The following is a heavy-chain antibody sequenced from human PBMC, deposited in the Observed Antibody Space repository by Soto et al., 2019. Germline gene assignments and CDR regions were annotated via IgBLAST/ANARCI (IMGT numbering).Heavy chain of an antibody. Sequence: GASVKVSCKASGYTFTSYAMHWVRQAPGQRLEWMGWINAGDGNTKYSQKFQGRVTITRDTSASTAYMELSSLRSEDTAVYYCASTGYYDSSGYPYYFDYWGQGTLVTVSS. V-gene: IGHV1-3*01. CDR1: GYTFTSYA. CDR3: ASTGYYDSSGYPYYFDY. J-gene: IGHJ4*02. D-gene: IGHD3-22*01. CDR2: INAGDGNT.